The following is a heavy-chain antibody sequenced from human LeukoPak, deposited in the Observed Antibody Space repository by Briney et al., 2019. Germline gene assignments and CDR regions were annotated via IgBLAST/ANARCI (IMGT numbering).Heavy chain of an antibody. CDR3: ARRVVVARRDAFDI. D-gene: IGHD2-2*01. J-gene: IGHJ3*02. Sequence: ASVKVSCKASGYTFTSYGISCGRHDPRQRLEWMGWISSYNGNTNYEQKLQGRVTMSTDTSTGTAYMELRSLRSDDTAVYYCARRVVVARRDAFDIWGQGTMVTVSS. CDR2: ISSYNGNT. V-gene: IGHV1-18*01. CDR1: GYTFTSYG.